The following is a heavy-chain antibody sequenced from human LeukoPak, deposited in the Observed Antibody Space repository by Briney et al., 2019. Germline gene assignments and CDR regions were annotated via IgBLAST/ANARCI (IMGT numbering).Heavy chain of an antibody. Sequence: GGPLGPSCAASGFTSSDYYISWFRQAPGKGLEWVSYISSSGSTIYYADSVKGRFTISRDNAKNSLYLQMNSLRAEDTAVYYCARDGGLSGYHRSFDYWGQGTLVNVSS. CDR2: ISSSGSTI. CDR1: GFTSSDYY. V-gene: IGHV3-11*01. J-gene: IGHJ4*02. D-gene: IGHD3-3*01. CDR3: ARDGGLSGYHRSFDY.